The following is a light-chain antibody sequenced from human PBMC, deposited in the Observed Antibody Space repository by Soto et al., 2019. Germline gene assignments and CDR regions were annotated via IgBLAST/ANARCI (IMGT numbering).Light chain of an antibody. CDR2: DAS. CDR3: QQYHAYTWT. Sequence: DLQMTQSPSTVSASIGDRVSITCRASQNINKWLAWYQQKPGKAPKLLMYDASNLESGVSSRFSGSGSGTEFTLTISSLQPDDFATYYCQQYHAYTWTFGQGTKVEV. CDR1: QNINKW. J-gene: IGKJ1*01. V-gene: IGKV1-5*01.